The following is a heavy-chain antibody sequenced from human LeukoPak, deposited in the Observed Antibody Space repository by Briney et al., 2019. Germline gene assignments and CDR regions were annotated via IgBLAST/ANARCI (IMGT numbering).Heavy chain of an antibody. Sequence: SETLSLTCAVYGGSFSGYYWSWIRQPPGKGLEWIGEINHSGSTNYNPSLKSRVTISVDTSKNQFSLKLSSVTAADTAVYYCARYCGGDCYSANLNWFDPWGQGTLVTVSS. CDR1: GGSFSGYY. J-gene: IGHJ5*02. V-gene: IGHV4-34*01. CDR3: ARYCGGDCYSANLNWFDP. D-gene: IGHD2-21*02. CDR2: INHSGST.